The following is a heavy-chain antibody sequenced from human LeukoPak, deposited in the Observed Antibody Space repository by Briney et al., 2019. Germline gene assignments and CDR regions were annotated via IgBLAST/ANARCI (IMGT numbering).Heavy chain of an antibody. CDR3: ARHGYYYYGMDV. V-gene: IGHV4-34*01. CDR1: GGSFSGYY. J-gene: IGHJ6*04. Sequence: SETLSLTCAVYGGSFSGYYWSWIRPPPGGGLEGIGEINRSGNTNYNPSLKSRVTISGDTSKNQFSLKLSSVTAADTAVYYCARHGYYYYGMDVWGKGTTVTVSS. CDR2: INRSGNT.